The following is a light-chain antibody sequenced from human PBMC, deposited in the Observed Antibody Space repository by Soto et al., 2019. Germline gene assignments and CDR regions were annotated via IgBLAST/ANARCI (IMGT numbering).Light chain of an antibody. V-gene: IGKV3-15*01. Sequence: EIVMTQSPPTLSVSPGERATLSCRASQSITTNVAWFQQKPGQAPSLLIFRASVRASGVPARFSGSGSGTEFTLTISSLQSEDFAVYFCHQYENWPKTFGKGTKVEI. CDR3: HQYENWPKT. CDR1: QSITTN. J-gene: IGKJ1*01. CDR2: RAS.